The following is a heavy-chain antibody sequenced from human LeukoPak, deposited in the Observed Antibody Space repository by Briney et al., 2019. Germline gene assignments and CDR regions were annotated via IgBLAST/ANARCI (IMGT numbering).Heavy chain of an antibody. CDR2: IIPIFGTA. CDR1: GYTFTSYG. V-gene: IGHV1-69*13. D-gene: IGHD1-26*01. CDR3: ARAVGATDNPEDYYYYYYMDV. Sequence: SVKVSCKASGYTFTSYGISWVRQAPGQGLEWMGGIIPIFGTANYAQKFQGRVTITADESMSTAYMELSSLRSEDTAVYYCARAVGATDNPEDYYYYYYMDVWGKGTTVTVSS. J-gene: IGHJ6*03.